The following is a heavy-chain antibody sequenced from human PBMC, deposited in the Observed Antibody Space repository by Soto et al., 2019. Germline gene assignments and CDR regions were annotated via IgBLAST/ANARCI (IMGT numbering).Heavy chain of an antibody. CDR1: GAAIISSY. Sequence: PSETLSLTCTVSGAAIISSYCSWIRHSPFRGLEWIGYVYHTGSTNYNPSLKSRVTISLDTSKSQFSLNLTSLTTADTAVYFCARGGNRYSNVASGVGGFDYWGQGSLVTVSS. J-gene: IGHJ4*02. CDR2: VYHTGST. V-gene: IGHV4-59*01. D-gene: IGHD5-12*01. CDR3: ARGGNRYSNVASGVGGFDY.